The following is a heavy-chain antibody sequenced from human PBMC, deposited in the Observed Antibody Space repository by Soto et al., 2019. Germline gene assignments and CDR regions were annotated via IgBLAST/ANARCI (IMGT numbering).Heavy chain of an antibody. CDR1: GYAFTTHG. V-gene: IGHV1-18*04. Sequence: QVQLVQSGAEVKKPGASVKVSCKAPGYAFTTHGITWVRQAPGQGLEWMGWITTSNGNTNYARNLQGRVTLTRDTSTGTAYMELRSLRYDDAAVYYCARGASCTSTSCYDICHYGMDVWGQGTTVTVSS. D-gene: IGHD2-2*01. CDR2: ITTSNGNT. CDR3: ARGASCTSTSCYDICHYGMDV. J-gene: IGHJ6*02.